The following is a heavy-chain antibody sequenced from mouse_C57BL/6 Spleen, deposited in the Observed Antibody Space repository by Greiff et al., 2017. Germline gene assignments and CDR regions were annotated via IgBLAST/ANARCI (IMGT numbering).Heavy chain of an antibody. CDR3: ARDRGYSPYAMDY. D-gene: IGHD2-12*01. V-gene: IGHV5-16*01. CDR2: INYDGSST. J-gene: IGHJ4*01. Sequence: EVQVVESEGGLVQPGSSMKLSCTASGFTFSDYYMAWVRQVPEKGLEWVANINYDGSSTYYLDSLKSRFIISRDNAKNILYLQMSSLKSEDTATYYCARDRGYSPYAMDYWGQGTSVTVSS. CDR1: GFTFSDYY.